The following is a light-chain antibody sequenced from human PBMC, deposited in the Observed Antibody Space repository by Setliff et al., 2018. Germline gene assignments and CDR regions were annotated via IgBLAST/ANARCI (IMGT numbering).Light chain of an antibody. J-gene: IGLJ1*01. CDR2: EVS. CDR3: MSYTTIRTYV. V-gene: IGLV2-14*01. Sequence: QSVLTQPPSASGSPGQSVAISCTGTSRDVGAYSHVSWYQQYPGKAPKLMISEVSNRPSGVSYRFSGSKSGNTASLTISGLQAEDEADYYCMSYTTIRTYVFGTGTKGTV. CDR1: SRDVGAYSH.